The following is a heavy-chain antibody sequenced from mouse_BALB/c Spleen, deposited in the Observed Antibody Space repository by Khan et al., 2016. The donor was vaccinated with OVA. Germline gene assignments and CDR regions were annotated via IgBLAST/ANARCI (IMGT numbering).Heavy chain of an antibody. CDR1: GYTFTDYI. Sequence: QVQLQQSGPELVKPGASLKVSCKASGYTFTDYIIGWVKQSTRQGLEWIGDIFPGSDTPYYNEKFKDKATLTVDKSANTAYMQLSRLPSDESAVYCGARGGYAAFAYWGQGTLVTVSA. CDR3: ARGGYAAFAY. V-gene: IGHV1-77*01. D-gene: IGHD2-14*01. J-gene: IGHJ3*01. CDR2: IFPGSDTP.